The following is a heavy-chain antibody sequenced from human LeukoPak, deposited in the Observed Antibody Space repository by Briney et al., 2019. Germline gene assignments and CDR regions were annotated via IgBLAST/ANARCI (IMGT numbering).Heavy chain of an antibody. CDR2: IKQDRSEK. CDR3: AGSGYYDSSGYRLGAFDI. D-gene: IGHD3-22*01. Sequence: GGSLRLSCAASGFTFSSYWMSWVRQAPGKGLEWVANIKQDRSEKYYVDSVKGRFTISRDNAKNSLYLQMNSLRAEDTAVYYCAGSGYYDSSGYRLGAFDIWDQGTMVTVSS. J-gene: IGHJ3*02. V-gene: IGHV3-7*01. CDR1: GFTFSSYW.